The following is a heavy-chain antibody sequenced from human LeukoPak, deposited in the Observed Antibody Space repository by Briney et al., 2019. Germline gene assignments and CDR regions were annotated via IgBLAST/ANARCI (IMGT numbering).Heavy chain of an antibody. D-gene: IGHD3-16*01. CDR1: GFTFSNYW. V-gene: IGHV3-7*03. CDR2: INHNGNVN. J-gene: IGHJ6*02. Sequence: GGSLRLSCAASGFTFSNYWMNWIRQAPGKGLEWVASINHNGNVNYYVDSVKGRFTISRDNAKNSLYLQMSNLRAEDTAVYFCARGGGLDVWGQGATVTVSS. CDR3: ARGGGLDV.